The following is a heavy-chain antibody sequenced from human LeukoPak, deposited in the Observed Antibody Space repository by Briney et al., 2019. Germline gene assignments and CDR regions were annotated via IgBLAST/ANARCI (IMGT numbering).Heavy chain of an antibody. V-gene: IGHV4-39*01. J-gene: IGHJ4*02. CDR3: ARHESIIVVVAARGSDS. CDR2: IYYSGST. D-gene: IGHD2-15*01. CDR1: GGSISSSSYY. Sequence: SETLSLTCTVSGGSISSSSYYWGWIRQPPGKGLEWIGSIYYSGSTSYNPSLKSRVTISVDTSKNQFSLKLSSVTAADTAVYYCARHESIIVVVAARGSDSWGQGTLVTVSS.